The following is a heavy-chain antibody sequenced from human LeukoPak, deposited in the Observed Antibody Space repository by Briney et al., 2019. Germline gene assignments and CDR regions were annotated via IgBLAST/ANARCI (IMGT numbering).Heavy chain of an antibody. CDR3: AKTLPRDGYNRGGYYFDY. D-gene: IGHD5-24*01. J-gene: IGHJ4*02. V-gene: IGHV3-23*01. CDR2: ISGSGGST. Sequence: GGSLRLSCAASGFTFSSYAMSWVRQAPGKGLEWVSAISGSGGSTYYADSVKGRFTISRDNSKNTLYLQMNGLRAEDTAVYYCAKTLPRDGYNRGGYYFDYWGQGTLVTVSS. CDR1: GFTFSSYA.